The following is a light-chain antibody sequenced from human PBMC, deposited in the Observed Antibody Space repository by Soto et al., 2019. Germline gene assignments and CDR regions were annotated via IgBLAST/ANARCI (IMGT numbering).Light chain of an antibody. CDR3: CSYTTTYTYV. Sequence: QSALTQPASVSGSPGQSITISCTGTSSDVGSYNRVSWYQQHPGKAPKLMIYEGTKRPSGVSTRFSGSKSGNTVSLTISGLLAEDEGDYYCCSYTTTYTYVFGTGTKLTVL. CDR1: SSDVGSYNR. J-gene: IGLJ1*01. V-gene: IGLV2-23*01. CDR2: EGT.